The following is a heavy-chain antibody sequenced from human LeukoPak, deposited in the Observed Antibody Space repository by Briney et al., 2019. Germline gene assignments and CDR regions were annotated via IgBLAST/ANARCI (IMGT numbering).Heavy chain of an antibody. D-gene: IGHD6-13*01. Sequence: SSETLSLTCIVSGGSIGTYYWSWIRQSPGKGLEWIGYIYVTGSTRYNPYLQSRVTISVDTSRNQFFLKMSSVTAADTAVYYCARHRGSSWYESFDYWGQGILVTVSS. J-gene: IGHJ4*02. CDR1: GGSIGTYY. V-gene: IGHV4-59*08. CDR3: ARHRGSSWYESFDY. CDR2: IYVTGST.